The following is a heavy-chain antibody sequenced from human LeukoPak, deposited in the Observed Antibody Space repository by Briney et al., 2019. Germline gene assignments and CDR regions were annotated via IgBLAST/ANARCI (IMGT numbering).Heavy chain of an antibody. CDR2: ISSNGGST. CDR1: GFTFRSYA. J-gene: IGHJ4*02. CDR3: ARGLFLGYCSSTSCSVFDY. D-gene: IGHD2-2*01. Sequence: PGGSLRLSCAASGFTFRSYAMHWVRQAPGKGLEYASAISSNGGSTYYANSVKGRFTISRDNSKNTLYLQMGSLRAEDMAVYYCARGLFLGYCSSTSCSVFDYWGQGTLVTVSS. V-gene: IGHV3-64*01.